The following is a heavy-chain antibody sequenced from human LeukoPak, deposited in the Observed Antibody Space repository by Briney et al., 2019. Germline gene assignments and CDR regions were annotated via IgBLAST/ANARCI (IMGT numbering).Heavy chain of an antibody. CDR2: IRYDGINK. V-gene: IGHV3-30*02. CDR3: AKDWVTTGPYYYYYYMDV. Sequence: GGSLRLSCAASGFTFSTHGMHWVRQAPGKGLEWVAFIRYDGINKYYADSVKGRFTISRDNSKNTLYLQMNSLRAEDTAVYYCAKDWVTTGPYYYYYYMDVWGKGTTVTISS. J-gene: IGHJ6*03. D-gene: IGHD4-17*01. CDR1: GFTFSTHG.